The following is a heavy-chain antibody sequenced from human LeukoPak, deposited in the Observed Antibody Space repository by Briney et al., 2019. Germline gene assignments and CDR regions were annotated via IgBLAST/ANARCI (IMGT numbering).Heavy chain of an antibody. CDR1: GGSISSSSYY. V-gene: IGHV4-39*07. CDR2: IYYSGST. CDR3: ARGGGESGSYYLDY. D-gene: IGHD3-10*01. Sequence: PSETLSLTCTVSGGSISSSSYYCGWIRQPPGKGLEWIGSIYYSGSTYYNPSLKNRVTISVDTSKNQFSLKLSSVTAADTAVYYCARGGGESGSYYLDYWGQGTLVTVSS. J-gene: IGHJ4*02.